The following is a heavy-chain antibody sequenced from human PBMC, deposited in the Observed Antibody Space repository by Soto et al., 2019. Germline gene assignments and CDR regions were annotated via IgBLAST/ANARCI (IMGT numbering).Heavy chain of an antibody. CDR3: TARAYSSSSKGHYYYMDV. J-gene: IGHJ6*03. V-gene: IGHV3-15*01. D-gene: IGHD6-13*01. CDR1: GFTLSNAW. Sequence: GGSLRLSCAASGFTLSNAWMSWVRQAPGKGLEWVGRIKSKTDGGTTDYAAPVKGRFTISRDDSKNTLYLQMNSLKTEDTAVYYCTARAYSSSSKGHYYYMDVWGKGTTVTVSS. CDR2: IKSKTDGGTT.